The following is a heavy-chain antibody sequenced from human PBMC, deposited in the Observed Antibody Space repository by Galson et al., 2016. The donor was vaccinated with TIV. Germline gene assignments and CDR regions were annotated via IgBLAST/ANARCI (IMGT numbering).Heavy chain of an antibody. CDR3: ASATNYYDNWFDP. Sequence: ASGGKFSSYVISWVRQAPGQGLEWMGRIIPIFGTTKYAQKFQGRVTITADESTDTAYVELNSLTSEDTVVYYCASATNYYDNWFDPWGQGTLVTVSS. V-gene: IGHV1-69*15. CDR1: GGKFSSYV. CDR2: IIPIFGTT. D-gene: IGHD3-10*01. J-gene: IGHJ5*02.